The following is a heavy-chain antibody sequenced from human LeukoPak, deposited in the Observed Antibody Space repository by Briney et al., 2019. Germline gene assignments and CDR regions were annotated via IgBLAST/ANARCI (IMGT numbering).Heavy chain of an antibody. CDR1: GDSVTYYY. CDR3: ARGPSGGDAYSWFDP. CDR2: IYSSGSS. D-gene: IGHD2-21*02. J-gene: IGHJ5*02. V-gene: IGHV4-4*07. Sequence: PSETLSLTCTVSGDSVTYYYWSWLRQSAGKGLEWLGRIYSSGSSNYNPSLTSRVTMSVDTSKNQFSLKLRSVTAADTAVYYCARGPSGGDAYSWFDPWGQGTLVTVSS.